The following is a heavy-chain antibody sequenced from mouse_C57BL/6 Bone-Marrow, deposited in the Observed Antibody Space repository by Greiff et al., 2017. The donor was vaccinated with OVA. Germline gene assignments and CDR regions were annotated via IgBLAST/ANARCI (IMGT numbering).Heavy chain of an antibody. CDR3: ARYGYGEAY. J-gene: IGHJ3*01. CDR2: IWSGGST. Sequence: QVQLQQSGPGLVQPSQSLSITCTVSGFSLTSYGVHWVRQSPGKGLEWLGVIWSGGSTAYNADFISRLSISKDNSKCQVFFKMNSLQADDTAIYCCARYGYGEAYWGQGTLVTVSA. V-gene: IGHV2-2*01. D-gene: IGHD2-2*01. CDR1: GFSLTSYG.